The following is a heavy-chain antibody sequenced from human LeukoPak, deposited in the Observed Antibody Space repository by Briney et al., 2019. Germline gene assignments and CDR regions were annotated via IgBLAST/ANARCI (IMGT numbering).Heavy chain of an antibody. CDR2: INPNSGGT. CDR1: GYTFTGYY. CDR3: ARDLLLEGAGGSFQH. D-gene: IGHD2-15*01. V-gene: IGHV1-2*04. Sequence: ALVKVSCKASGYTFTGYYMHWVRQAPGQGLEWMGWINPNSGGTNYAQKFQGWVTMTRDTSISTAYMELSRLRSDDTAVYYCARDLLLEGAGGSFQHWGQGTLVTVSS. J-gene: IGHJ1*01.